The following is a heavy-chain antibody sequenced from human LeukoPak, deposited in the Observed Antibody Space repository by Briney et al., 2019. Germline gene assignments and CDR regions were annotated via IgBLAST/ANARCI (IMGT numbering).Heavy chain of an antibody. CDR3: ARDFTTAGMDV. V-gene: IGHV4-59*01. CDR1: GGSISSYY. D-gene: IGHD3-3*01. Sequence: PSETLSLTCTVSGGSISSYYWSWVRQPPGKGLGWIGYTYYSGSTNYNPSLKSRVTISVDTSKNQFSLKLSSVTAADTAVYYCARDFTTAGMDVWGQGTTVTVSS. CDR2: TYYSGST. J-gene: IGHJ6*02.